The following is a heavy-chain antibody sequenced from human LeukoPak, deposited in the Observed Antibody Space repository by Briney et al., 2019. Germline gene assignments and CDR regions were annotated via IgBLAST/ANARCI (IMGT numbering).Heavy chain of an antibody. CDR3: ARLGNWND. Sequence: GGSLRLSCAASGFTFSNYAMSWVRQAPGKGLEWVSAISGSDGSTNYADSVKGRFTISRDNSKNTLYLQMNSLRAEDTAVYYCARLGNWNDWGQGTLVTVSS. D-gene: IGHD1-20*01. J-gene: IGHJ4*02. CDR2: ISGSDGST. V-gene: IGHV3-23*01. CDR1: GFTFSNYA.